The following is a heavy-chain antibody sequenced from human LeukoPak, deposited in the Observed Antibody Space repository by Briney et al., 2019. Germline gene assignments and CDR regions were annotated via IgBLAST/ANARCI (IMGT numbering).Heavy chain of an antibody. CDR1: GFTFSDYG. D-gene: IGHD1-1*01. CDR3: AKDSWSRGDDAFDI. V-gene: IGHV3-30*02. Sequence: GGSLRLSGAASGFTFSDYGIHWVRQAPGKGLDWVAFIRYEGSNKYYADSVKGRFTISRDNSKNTLYLQMNSLRAEDTAVYYCAKDSWSRGDDAFDIWGQGTMVTASS. J-gene: IGHJ3*02. CDR2: IRYEGSNK.